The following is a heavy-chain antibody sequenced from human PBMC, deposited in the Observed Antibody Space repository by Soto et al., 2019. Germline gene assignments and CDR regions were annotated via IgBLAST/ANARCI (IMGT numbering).Heavy chain of an antibody. CDR1: GDSVSSSDFY. Sequence: SETLSLTCAVSGDSVSSSDFYWTWIRQPPGKPLEWLGYVYSTGTTNYSPSLKSRVDMSVDTSENQFPKKDRSVKAAEAAVYFCARVSTVVAPKEGRSDYFFELDDWGRGTTVIVCS. CDR2: VYSTGTT. D-gene: IGHD4-17*01. J-gene: IGHJ6*01. V-gene: IGHV4-61*08. CDR3: ARVSTVVAPKEGRSDYFFELDD.